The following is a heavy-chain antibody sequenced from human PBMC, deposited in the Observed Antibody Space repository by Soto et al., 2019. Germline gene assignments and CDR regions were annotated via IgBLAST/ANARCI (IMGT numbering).Heavy chain of an antibody. V-gene: IGHV6-1*01. Sequence: SQTLSLTCAISGDSVSSNTAAWNWIRQSPSKGLEWLGRTYYRSKWFNDYAVSLKSRITINPDTSKNQFSLKLTSVTAADTAVYYCARDPRSAYYHDHWGQGTLVTVSS. CDR3: ARDPRSAYYHDH. CDR1: GDSVSSNTAA. D-gene: IGHD3-3*01. J-gene: IGHJ4*02. CDR2: TYYRSKWFN.